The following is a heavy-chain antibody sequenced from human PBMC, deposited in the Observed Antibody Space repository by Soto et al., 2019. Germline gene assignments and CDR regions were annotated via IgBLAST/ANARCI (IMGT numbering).Heavy chain of an antibody. CDR1: GFTFSDYY. Sequence: QVQLVESGGGLVKPGGSLRLSCAASGFTFSDYYMSWIRQAPGKGLEWVSYISSSSSYTNYADSVKGRFTISRDNAKNXXYLQMNSLRAEDTAVYYCARGQGWLQRDYYYGMDVWGQGTTVTVSS. V-gene: IGHV3-11*05. CDR2: ISSSSSYT. J-gene: IGHJ6*02. D-gene: IGHD5-12*01. CDR3: ARGQGWLQRDYYYGMDV.